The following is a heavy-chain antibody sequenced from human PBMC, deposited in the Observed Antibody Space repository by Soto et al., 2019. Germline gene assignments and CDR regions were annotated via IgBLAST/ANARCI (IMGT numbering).Heavy chain of an antibody. CDR3: ARLSRDGYNFLYAFEI. CDR1: GYSFTTYW. J-gene: IGHJ3*02. CDR2: IDPTDSYT. Sequence: GESLKISCQASGYSFTTYWISWVRQMPGKGLECMGRIDPTDSYTDYGPSFEGHVTMSVDRSINTAYLEWSSLKASDSAMYYCARLSRDGYNFLYAFEIWGQGTMVTVS. D-gene: IGHD5-12*01. V-gene: IGHV5-10-1*01.